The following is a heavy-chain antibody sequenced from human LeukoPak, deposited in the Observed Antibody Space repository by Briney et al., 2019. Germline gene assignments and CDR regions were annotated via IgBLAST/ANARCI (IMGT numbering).Heavy chain of an antibody. CDR2: IIPIFCTA. Sequence: SVKLSCKASGGTFSSYAISWVRQAPGQGLEWMGGIIPIFCTANYAKKFQRRVTITTDESTSTAYMELSSLRSEDTAVYYCARGPHSSQNYYYDYFMDVWGKGTTVTVSS. CDR1: GGTFSSYA. V-gene: IGHV1-69*05. D-gene: IGHD6-19*01. J-gene: IGHJ6*03. CDR3: ARGPHSSQNYYYDYFMDV.